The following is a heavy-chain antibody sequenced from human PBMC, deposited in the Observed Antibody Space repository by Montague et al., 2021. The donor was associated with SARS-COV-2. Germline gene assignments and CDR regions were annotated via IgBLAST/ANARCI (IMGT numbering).Heavy chain of an antibody. V-gene: IGHV4-59*01. CDR1: GGSISTYY. Sequence: SETLSLTCTVSGGSISTYYWSWIRQPPGTRLEWIGYVYYSWSTKYNPSLQSRLTISVDTSENQFSLKLNSVTAADTAIYYCARDLGDARAYWGQGILVTVSS. D-gene: IGHD3-16*01. J-gene: IGHJ4*02. CDR2: VYYSWST. CDR3: ARDLGDARAY.